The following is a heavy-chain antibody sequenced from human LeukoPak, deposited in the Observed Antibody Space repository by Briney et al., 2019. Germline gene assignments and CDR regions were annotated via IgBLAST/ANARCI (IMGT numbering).Heavy chain of an antibody. CDR1: GFTVSSNY. D-gene: IGHD2-8*01. J-gene: IGHJ4*02. V-gene: IGHV3-66*01. Sequence: RAGGSLRLSCAASGFTVSSNYMSWVRQAPGKGLEWVSVIYTSGSTYYAASVKGRFTISRDNSQNTLYLQMNSLRAEDTAVYYCTKGLWAGVSAARDWGQGALVTVSS. CDR3: TKGLWAGVSAARD. CDR2: IYTSGST.